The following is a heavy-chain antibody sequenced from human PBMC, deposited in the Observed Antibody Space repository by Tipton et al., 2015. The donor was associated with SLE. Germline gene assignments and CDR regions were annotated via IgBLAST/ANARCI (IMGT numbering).Heavy chain of an antibody. CDR3: AREGVLRYFDWLSLGQGLDV. J-gene: IGHJ6*02. D-gene: IGHD3-9*01. V-gene: IGHV4-59*01. CDR2: LYYSGST. CDR1: GGSISSYY. Sequence: TLSLTCTVSGGSISSYYWSWIRQPPGKGLEWIGNLYYSGSTNYNPSLKSRVTISVDTSKNQFSLKLSSVTAADTAVYYRAREGVLRYFDWLSLGQGLDVWGQGTTVTVSS.